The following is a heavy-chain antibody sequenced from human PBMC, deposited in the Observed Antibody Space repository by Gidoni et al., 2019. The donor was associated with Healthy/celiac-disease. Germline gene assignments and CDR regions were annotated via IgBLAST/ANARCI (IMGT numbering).Heavy chain of an antibody. CDR2: ISGSGGST. CDR3: AKDYWGGNYDFWSGGFTGAFDI. CDR1: GFPFSGYA. V-gene: IGHV3-23*01. Sequence: EVQLLESGGGLVQPGGSLSLSCSASGFPFSGYAIRWVRQAPGKGLEWVSAISGSGGSTYYADSVKGRFTISRDNSKNTLYLQMNSLRAEDTAVYYCAKDYWGGNYDFWSGGFTGAFDIWGQGTMVTVSS. J-gene: IGHJ3*02. D-gene: IGHD3-3*01.